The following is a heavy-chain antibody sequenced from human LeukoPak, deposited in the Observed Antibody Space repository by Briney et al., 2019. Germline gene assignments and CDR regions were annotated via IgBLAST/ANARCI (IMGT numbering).Heavy chain of an antibody. J-gene: IGHJ4*02. Sequence: PGGSLRLSCAASGFTFSSYGMHWVRQAPGKGLEWVAFIRYDGSNKYYADSVKGRFTISRDNSKNTLYLQMNSLRAEDTAVYYCARGGYYGSGSYFGYWGQGTLVTVSS. V-gene: IGHV3-30*02. CDR3: ARGGYYGSGSYFGY. D-gene: IGHD3-10*01. CDR2: IRYDGSNK. CDR1: GFTFSSYG.